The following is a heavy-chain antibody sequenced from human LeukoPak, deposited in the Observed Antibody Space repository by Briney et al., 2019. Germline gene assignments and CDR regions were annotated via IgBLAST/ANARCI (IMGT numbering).Heavy chain of an antibody. Sequence: SETLSLTCAVYGGSFSGYYWSWIRKPPGKGLEWIGEINHSGSTNYNPSLKSRVTISVDTSKNQFSLKLSSVTAADTAVYYCAARDGYNYGYWGQGTLVTVSS. CDR3: AARDGYNYGY. D-gene: IGHD5-24*01. CDR1: GGSFSGYY. J-gene: IGHJ4*02. V-gene: IGHV4-34*01. CDR2: INHSGST.